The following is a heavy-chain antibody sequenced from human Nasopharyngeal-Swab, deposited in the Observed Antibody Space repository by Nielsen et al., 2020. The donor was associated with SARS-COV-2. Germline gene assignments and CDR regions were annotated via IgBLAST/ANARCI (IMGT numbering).Heavy chain of an antibody. D-gene: IGHD4-11*01. J-gene: IGHJ4*02. CDR1: GFNFEDYT. Sequence: SLKISCAASGFNFEDYTMYWVRQAPGEGLEWVSGINWNSGSKGYADSVKGRFTISRDNAKNSLYLQMNSLRSEDTALYYCARGTADYSNPSFDYWGQGTLVTVPS. V-gene: IGHV3-9*01. CDR2: INWNSGSK. CDR3: ARGTADYSNPSFDY.